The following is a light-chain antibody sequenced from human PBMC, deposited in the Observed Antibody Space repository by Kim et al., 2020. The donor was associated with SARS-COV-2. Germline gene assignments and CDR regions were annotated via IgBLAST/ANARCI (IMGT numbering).Light chain of an antibody. CDR3: QQSHTAPLLT. CDR1: QSINAY. V-gene: IGKV1-39*01. CDR2: AAS. Sequence: DVQMTQSPSSLAASVGDRVTITCRASQSINAYVNWYQQKPGKAPKLLIYAASTLQSGVPSRFSGSGSGTDFTLTINSLQTENFATYYCQQSHTAPLLTFGGGTQVDIK. J-gene: IGKJ4*01.